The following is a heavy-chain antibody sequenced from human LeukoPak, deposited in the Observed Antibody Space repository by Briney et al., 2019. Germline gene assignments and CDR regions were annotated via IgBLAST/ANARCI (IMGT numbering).Heavy chain of an antibody. CDR2: ISYDGSNK. CDR1: GITFRNYG. V-gene: IGHV3-30*18. D-gene: IGHD3-3*01. Sequence: GRSLRLSCAASGITFRNYGMHWVRQAPGKGLEWVAVISYDGSNKYYADSVKGRFTISRDNSKNTLYLQMNSLRAEDTAVYYCAKEGYDFWSGYYTPMGFYYYGMDVWGQGTTVTVSS. J-gene: IGHJ6*02. CDR3: AKEGYDFWSGYYTPMGFYYYGMDV.